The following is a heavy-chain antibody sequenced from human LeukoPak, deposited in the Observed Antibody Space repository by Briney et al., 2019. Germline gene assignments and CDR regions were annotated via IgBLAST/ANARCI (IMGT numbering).Heavy chain of an antibody. J-gene: IGHJ6*03. Sequence: GGSLRLSCAASGFTFSSYSMNWVRQAPGKGLEWVSYISSSSSTIYYADSVKGRFTISRDNAKNSLFLQMNSLRAEDTAVYYCARGGSGQWLVGGRNSRYHYYMDVWGKGTTVTVSS. V-gene: IGHV3-48*04. D-gene: IGHD6-19*01. CDR2: ISSSSSTI. CDR1: GFTFSSYS. CDR3: ARGGSGQWLVGGRNSRYHYYMDV.